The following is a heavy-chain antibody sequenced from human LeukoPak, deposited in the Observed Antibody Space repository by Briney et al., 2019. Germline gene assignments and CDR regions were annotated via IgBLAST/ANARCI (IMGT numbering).Heavy chain of an antibody. CDR1: GGSIGSSNYY. J-gene: IGHJ4*02. D-gene: IGHD3-10*01. CDR3: ARRHYGSGTYFSV. CDR2: IYSRGTT. V-gene: IGHV4-39*01. Sequence: SETLSLTCTVSGGSIGSSNYYWGWIRQPPGKGLEWVGSIYSRGTTYYNQSLKSRVTISVETSKNRFSLKLNSVTAADTAVYYCARRHYGSGTYFSVWGQGTLVTVSS.